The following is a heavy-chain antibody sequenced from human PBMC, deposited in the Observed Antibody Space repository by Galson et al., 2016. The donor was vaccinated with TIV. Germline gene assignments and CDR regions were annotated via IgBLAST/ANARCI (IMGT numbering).Heavy chain of an antibody. CDR1: GFTFSSHA. J-gene: IGHJ6*02. Sequence: SLRLSCAASGFTFSSHAMTWVRQPPGKGLEWVSATSAGGGSTYYADSVQGRFTISRDNSKNTQYLQMNSLRAEDTAIYYCAKVPSSGFSYYYGLDVWGQGTTVTVSS. CDR2: TSAGGGST. CDR3: AKVPSSGFSYYYGLDV. V-gene: IGHV3-23*01. D-gene: IGHD3-22*01.